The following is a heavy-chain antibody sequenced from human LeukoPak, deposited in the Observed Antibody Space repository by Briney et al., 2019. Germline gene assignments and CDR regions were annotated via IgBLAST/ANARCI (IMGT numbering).Heavy chain of an antibody. J-gene: IGHJ4*02. D-gene: IGHD6-19*01. Sequence: GGSLRLSCAASGFTFISYAMNWVRQAPGKGLEWVSGISGSGGSTYYADSVKGRFSISRDNSKNTLYLQLNSLRVEDTAVYYCARERTSGWDAFDFWGQGTLVTVSS. CDR2: ISGSGGST. V-gene: IGHV3-23*01. CDR1: GFTFISYA. CDR3: ARERTSGWDAFDF.